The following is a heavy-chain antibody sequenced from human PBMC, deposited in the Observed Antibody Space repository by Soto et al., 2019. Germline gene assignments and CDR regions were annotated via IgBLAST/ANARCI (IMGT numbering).Heavy chain of an antibody. V-gene: IGHV4-59*01. D-gene: IGHD6-13*01. CDR1: GGSISRYY. CDR2: IYYSGST. CDR3: SSSYCSSWQMYFFSY. J-gene: IGHJ4*01. Sequence: SETLSLTRTVSGGSISRYYCSWIRQPPGKGMEWIGYIYYSGSTNYNPSLKSRVTISVDTSKNQFSLKLSSVTAADTAVYYCSSSYCSSWQMYFFSYRGQRSLVTVSS.